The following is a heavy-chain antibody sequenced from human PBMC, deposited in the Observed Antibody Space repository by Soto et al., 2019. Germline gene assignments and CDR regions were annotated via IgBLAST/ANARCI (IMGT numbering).Heavy chain of an antibody. Sequence: GASVKVSCKASGGTFSSYAISWVRQAPGRGLEWMGGIIPIFGTANYAQKFQGRVTITADESTSTAYMELSSLRSEDTAVYYCARSYCTNGVCYKSYYYGMDVWGQGTTVTVSS. V-gene: IGHV1-69*13. J-gene: IGHJ6*02. CDR3: ARSYCTNGVCYKSYYYGMDV. D-gene: IGHD2-8*01. CDR1: GGTFSSYA. CDR2: IIPIFGTA.